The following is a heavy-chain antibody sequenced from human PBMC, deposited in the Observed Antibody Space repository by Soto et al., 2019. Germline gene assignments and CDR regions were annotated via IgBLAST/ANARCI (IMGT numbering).Heavy chain of an antibody. J-gene: IGHJ3*02. CDR1: GFTFSSYG. V-gene: IGHV3-30*18. Sequence: QVQLVESGGGVVQPGRSLRLSCAASGFTFSSYGMHWVRQAPGKGLEWVAVISYDGSNKYYADSVKGRFTISRDNSKNTLYLQMNSLRAEDTAVYYCANGDPIVGATWGDAFDIWGQGTMVTVSS. CDR3: ANGDPIVGATWGDAFDI. D-gene: IGHD1-26*01. CDR2: ISYDGSNK.